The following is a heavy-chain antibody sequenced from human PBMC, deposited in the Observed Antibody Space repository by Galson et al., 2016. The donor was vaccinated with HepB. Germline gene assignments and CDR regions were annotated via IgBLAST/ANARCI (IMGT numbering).Heavy chain of an antibody. Sequence: SLRLSCAASGFTFSDRYMNWVRQAPGKGLEWVSLIYSGGGTHYVDSVKGRFIISRDNSKNTLYLQMNSLRVEDTAVYYCARGGNYGYTWGLGTLVTVSS. V-gene: IGHV3-53*01. D-gene: IGHD1-26*01. J-gene: IGHJ4*02. CDR1: GFTFSDRY. CDR2: IYSGGGT. CDR3: ARGGNYGYT.